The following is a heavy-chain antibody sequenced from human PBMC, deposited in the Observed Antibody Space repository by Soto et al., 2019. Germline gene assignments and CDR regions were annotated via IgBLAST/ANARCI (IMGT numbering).Heavy chain of an antibody. D-gene: IGHD2-2*01. CDR2: IDPSDSYT. Sequence: PGESLKISCKHSGYSFTNYWIAWVRQVPGKGLEWMGKIDPSDSYTAYSPSFQGHITISADNSKSTLFLQMNSLRAEDTAIYYCAKDFLVVTRPPFDPWGQGTLVTVSS. V-gene: IGHV5-10-1*01. CDR1: GYSFTNYW. J-gene: IGHJ5*02. CDR3: AKDFLVVTRPPFDP.